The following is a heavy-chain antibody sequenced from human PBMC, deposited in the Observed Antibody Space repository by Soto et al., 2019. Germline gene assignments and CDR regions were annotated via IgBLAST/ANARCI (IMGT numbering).Heavy chain of an antibody. D-gene: IGHD3-10*01. CDR1: GVTFTSYA. J-gene: IGHJ4*02. Sequence: PGGSLRRSCAASGVTFTSYALTWVRHVPGEGLQWVSSISKSGDSTYYADSVKGRFTTSRDNSKNTLYLQMNSLRAEDTAIYYCAKGSFGFDYWSQGTLVTVSS. CDR2: ISKSGDST. V-gene: IGHV3-23*01. CDR3: AKGSFGFDY.